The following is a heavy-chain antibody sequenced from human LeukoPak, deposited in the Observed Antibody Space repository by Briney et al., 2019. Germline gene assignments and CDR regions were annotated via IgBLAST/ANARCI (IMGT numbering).Heavy chain of an antibody. CDR3: ARDRCASCPAWNWFDP. V-gene: IGHV3-30*04. D-gene: IGHD2-2*01. CDR2: ISYDGSNK. J-gene: IGHJ5*02. CDR1: GFTFNNYA. Sequence: PGGSLRLSCAASGFTFNNYAMHWVHQAPGKGLEWVAVISYDGSNKYYADSVKGRFTISRDDSKSTLYLQMNTLRAEDTAVYYCARDRCASCPAWNWFDPWGQGTLVTVSP.